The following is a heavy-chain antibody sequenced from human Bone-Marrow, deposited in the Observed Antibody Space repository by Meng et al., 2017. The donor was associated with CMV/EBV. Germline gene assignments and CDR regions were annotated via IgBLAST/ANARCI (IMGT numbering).Heavy chain of an antibody. CDR1: GFTFSSYW. D-gene: IGHD2-15*01. Sequence: GESLKISCAGSGFTFSSYWMSWVRQAPGKGLEWVANIMEDGSDKYYVDSVKGRFTISRDNAKNSLYLQMNSLRAEDTAVYYCARQVRIKAAAFDIWGQGTMVTVSS. CDR2: IMEDGSDK. V-gene: IGHV3-7*01. CDR3: ARQVRIKAAAFDI. J-gene: IGHJ3*02.